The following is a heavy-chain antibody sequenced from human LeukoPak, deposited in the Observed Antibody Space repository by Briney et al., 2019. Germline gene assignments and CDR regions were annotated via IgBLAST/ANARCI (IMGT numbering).Heavy chain of an antibody. D-gene: IGHD6-25*01. V-gene: IGHV4-59*01. J-gene: IGHJ6*04. CDR3: ARVFWAAAGTATNYGMDV. CDR1: GGSISSYY. CDR2: IYYSGST. Sequence: PSETLSLTCTVSGGSISSYYWSWIRQPPGKGLEWIGYIYYSGSTNYNPSLKSRVTISVDTSKNQFSLKLSSVTAADTAVYYCARVFWAAAGTATNYGMDVWGKGTTVTVSS.